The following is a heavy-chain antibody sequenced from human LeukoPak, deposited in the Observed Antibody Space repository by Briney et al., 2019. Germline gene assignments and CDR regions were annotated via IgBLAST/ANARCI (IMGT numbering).Heavy chain of an antibody. J-gene: IGHJ4*02. CDR2: IYYSGST. Sequence: SETLSLTCTVSGGSISSSSYYWGWFRQPPGKGLEWIGSIYYSGSTYYNPSLKSRVTISVDMSKNQFSLKLSSVTAADTAVYYCARHGGSSWFPDFWGQGTLVTVSS. D-gene: IGHD6-13*01. CDR1: GGSISSSSYY. CDR3: ARHGGSSWFPDF. V-gene: IGHV4-39*01.